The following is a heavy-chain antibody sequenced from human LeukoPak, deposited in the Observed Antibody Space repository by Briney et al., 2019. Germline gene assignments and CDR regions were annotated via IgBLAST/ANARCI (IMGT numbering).Heavy chain of an antibody. Sequence: GGSLRLSCAASGFTFSSLWMSWVRQAPGKGLEWVANINQDGSEKYFVDSVKGRFTISRDNAKNSVFLQMNSLTVEDTAVYYCARDGGVSGYDLLDYWGQGTLVTVSS. CDR3: ARDGGVSGYDLLDY. D-gene: IGHD5-12*01. CDR1: GFTFSSLW. CDR2: INQDGSEK. J-gene: IGHJ4*02. V-gene: IGHV3-7*01.